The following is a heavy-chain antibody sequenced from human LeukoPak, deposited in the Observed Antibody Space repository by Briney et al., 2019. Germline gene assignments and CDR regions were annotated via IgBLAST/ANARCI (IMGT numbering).Heavy chain of an antibody. CDR1: GYTFTGYY. V-gene: IGHV1-2*02. CDR2: IYPYSGDT. J-gene: IGHJ3*02. Sequence: AAVKVSFKASGYTFTGYYIHWVRQAPGQGREWMGWIYPYSGDTNYAQNFQGRVTITRDTSISTAYMELSSLKSDDTAVYYCARDRNSGSSLDIWGQGTMLTVSS. CDR3: ARDRNSGSSLDI. D-gene: IGHD6-6*01.